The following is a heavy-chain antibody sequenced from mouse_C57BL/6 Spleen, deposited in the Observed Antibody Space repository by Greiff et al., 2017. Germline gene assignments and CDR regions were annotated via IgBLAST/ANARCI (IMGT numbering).Heavy chain of an antibody. Sequence: EVQGVESGGDLVKPGGSLKLSCAASGFTFSSYGMSWVRQTPDKRLEWVATISSGGSYTYYPDSVKGRFTISRDNAKNTRYLQMSSLKSEDTAMYYCARHNWAPYAMDYWGQGTSVTVSS. D-gene: IGHD4-1*01. J-gene: IGHJ4*01. CDR1: GFTFSSYG. V-gene: IGHV5-6*01. CDR2: ISSGGSYT. CDR3: ARHNWAPYAMDY.